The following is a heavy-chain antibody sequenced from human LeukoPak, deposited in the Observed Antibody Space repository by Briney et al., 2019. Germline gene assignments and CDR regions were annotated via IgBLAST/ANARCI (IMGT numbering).Heavy chain of an antibody. CDR2: ISHTGHT. V-gene: IGHV4-34*01. CDR3: ARGPYSSDAGY. Sequence: SETLSLTCAVYGGSFTSYYWSWIRQPPGKGLEWIGEISHTGHTNYNPSLKSRVTMLVETSKNRLSLILTSVTAADTAVYYCARGPYSSDAGYWGQGTLVTVSS. J-gene: IGHJ4*02. CDR1: GGSFTSYY. D-gene: IGHD6-25*01.